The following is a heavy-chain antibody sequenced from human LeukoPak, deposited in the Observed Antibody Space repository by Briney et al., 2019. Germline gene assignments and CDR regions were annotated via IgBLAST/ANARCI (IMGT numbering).Heavy chain of an antibody. CDR1: GFTFSSCG. Sequence: PGGSLRLSCAASGFTFSSCGMHWVRQAPGKGLEWVANINPEASETYYVDSVKGRFTISRDNGKNSLYLQMISLRAEDTAVYYCVRDSRMWSGKGDGFDFWGQGRMVIVSS. V-gene: IGHV3-7*01. CDR2: INPEASET. J-gene: IGHJ3*01. CDR3: VRDSRMWSGKGDGFDF. D-gene: IGHD3-3*01.